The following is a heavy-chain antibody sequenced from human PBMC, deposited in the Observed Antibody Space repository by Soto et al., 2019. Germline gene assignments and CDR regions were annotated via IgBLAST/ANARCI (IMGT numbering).Heavy chain of an antibody. CDR3: ARDYYDSSGYPDLVDY. CDR1: GFTFSSYA. J-gene: IGHJ4*02. D-gene: IGHD3-22*01. CDR2: ISYDGSNK. V-gene: IGHV3-30-3*01. Sequence: PGGSLRLSCAASGFTFSSYAMHWVRQAPGKGLEWVAVISYDGSNKYYADSVKGRFTISRDNSKNTLYLQMNSLRAEDTAVYYCARDYYDSSGYPDLVDYWGQGTLVTVSS.